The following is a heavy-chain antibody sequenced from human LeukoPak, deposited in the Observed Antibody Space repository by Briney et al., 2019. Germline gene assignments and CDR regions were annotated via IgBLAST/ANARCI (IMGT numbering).Heavy chain of an antibody. D-gene: IGHD3-22*01. CDR2: IRYDGSNK. V-gene: IGHV3-30*02. Sequence: GGSLRLSCVASGFTFRSYGIHWVRQAPGKGLEWVAFIRYDGSNKYYADSVKGRFIISRDNSKNTLYLQMNSLRPEDTAVYFCANLDSSGYSMFDYWGQGTLVTVSS. CDR1: GFTFRSYG. CDR3: ANLDSSGYSMFDY. J-gene: IGHJ4*02.